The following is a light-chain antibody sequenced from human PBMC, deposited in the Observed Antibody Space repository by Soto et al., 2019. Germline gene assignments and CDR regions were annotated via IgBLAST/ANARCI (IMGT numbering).Light chain of an antibody. CDR1: QVISSW. Sequence: DIQMTQSPSSVSASVGDTVTITCRASQVISSWLAWYQHKPGRAPKLLIYKASNLQPGVPSRFSGSGSEADYTFTLTIRNLQPEDFATYYCHQASSFPLTCGGGTKVEIK. CDR3: HQASSFPLT. V-gene: IGKV1-12*01. J-gene: IGKJ4*01. CDR2: KAS.